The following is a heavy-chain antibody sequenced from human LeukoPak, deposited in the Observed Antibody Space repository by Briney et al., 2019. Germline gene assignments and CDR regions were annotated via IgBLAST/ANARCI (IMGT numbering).Heavy chain of an antibody. V-gene: IGHV1-69*13. Sequence: GASVKVSCKASGGTFSSYAISWVRQAPGQGLEWMGGIIPIFGTANYAQKFQGRVTITADESTSTAYMELSSLRSEDTAVYYCARDTVTTGGRRHFDYWGQGTLVTVSS. J-gene: IGHJ4*02. CDR2: IIPIFGTA. CDR1: GGTFSSYA. CDR3: ARDTVTTGGRRHFDY. D-gene: IGHD4-17*01.